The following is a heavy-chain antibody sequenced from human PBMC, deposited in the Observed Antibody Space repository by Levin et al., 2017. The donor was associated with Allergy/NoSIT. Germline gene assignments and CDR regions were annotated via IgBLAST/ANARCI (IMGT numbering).Heavy chain of an antibody. CDR2: IYFSGST. CDR1: GGSISTYY. J-gene: IGHJ4*02. Sequence: SETLSLTCTVSGGSISTYYWSWIRQPPGKGLEWIGSIYFSGSTNYNPSLKSRVTISVDTSKNQFSLKLSSVTAADTAVYYCARVGGYSAYVWVDYWGQGTLVTVSS. D-gene: IGHD5-12*01. CDR3: ARVGGYSAYVWVDY. V-gene: IGHV4-59*01.